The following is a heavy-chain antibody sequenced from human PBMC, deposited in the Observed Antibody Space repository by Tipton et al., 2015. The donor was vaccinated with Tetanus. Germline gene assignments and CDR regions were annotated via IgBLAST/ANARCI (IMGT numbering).Heavy chain of an antibody. J-gene: IGHJ4*02. CDR2: IDGAASS. V-gene: IGHV4-59*01. D-gene: IGHD3-10*01. CDR3: ARERGSGSYPLVY. CDR1: GDSINAFY. Sequence: TLSLTCSVSGDSINAFYWTWLRQPPGKSLEWIGNIDGAASSTYNPTFKYRITIFRDLSKNQFSLRLTSVTAADTAIYYCARERGSGSYPLVYWGRGALVTVSA.